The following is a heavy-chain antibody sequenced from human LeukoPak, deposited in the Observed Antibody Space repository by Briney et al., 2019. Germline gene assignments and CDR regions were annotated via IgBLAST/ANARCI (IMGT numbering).Heavy chain of an antibody. J-gene: IGHJ4*02. Sequence: SETLSLTCTVSGGSISSYYWSWIRQPPGKGLEWIAYISYSGSTNYNPSLRSRVTISLDTSKNHLSLKLSSVTAADTAVYYCARQNSGYDLGPFAHWGQGILVIVSS. CDR3: ARQNSGYDLGPFAH. CDR2: ISYSGST. CDR1: GGSISSYY. D-gene: IGHD5-12*01. V-gene: IGHV4-59*08.